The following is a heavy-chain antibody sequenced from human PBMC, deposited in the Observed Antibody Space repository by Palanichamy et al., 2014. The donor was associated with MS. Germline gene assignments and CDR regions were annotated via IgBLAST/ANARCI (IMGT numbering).Heavy chain of an antibody. CDR2: IYYSGRT. V-gene: IGHV4-30-4*01. Sequence: QVHLQESGPGLVKPSQTLSLTCTVSGGSISIGDYFWNWVRQPPGKGLEWLGYIYYSGRTYYNPSLESRLTMSVDTSQNQFSLNLHSVTAADTAVYFCGRAGSTTPTDSWGQGTLVTVSA. J-gene: IGHJ4*02. CDR1: GGSISIGDYF. D-gene: IGHD5/OR15-5a*01. CDR3: GRAGSTTPTDS.